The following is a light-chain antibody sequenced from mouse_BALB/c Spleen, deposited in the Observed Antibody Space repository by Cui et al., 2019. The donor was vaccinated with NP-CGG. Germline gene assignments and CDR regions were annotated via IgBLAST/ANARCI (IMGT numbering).Light chain of an antibody. CDR3: ALWYSNHWV. Sequence: AGVTSESATTTSPGETVTLTCRSSTGAVTTSNYANWVQEKPDHLFTGLIGGTNNRAPGVPARFSGSLIGDKAALTITGAQTEDETIYFCALWYSNHWVFGGGTKLTVL. CDR1: TGAVTTSNY. J-gene: IGLJ1*01. CDR2: GTN. V-gene: IGLV1*01.